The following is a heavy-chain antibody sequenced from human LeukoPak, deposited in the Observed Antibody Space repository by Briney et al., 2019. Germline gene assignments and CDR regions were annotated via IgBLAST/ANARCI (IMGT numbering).Heavy chain of an antibody. V-gene: IGHV3-13*01. D-gene: IGHD1-26*01. J-gene: IGHJ4*02. CDR3: VRQIKSHGNLDY. CDR2: VGIAADT. Sequence: GGSLRLSCAASGFTFSDHAMHWVRQAPGKGLEWVSAVGIAADTFYPGSVKGRFTISRENAKNSLYLQMNSLRVEDTAVYYCVRQIKSHGNLDYWGQGTLVTVSS. CDR1: GFTFSDHA.